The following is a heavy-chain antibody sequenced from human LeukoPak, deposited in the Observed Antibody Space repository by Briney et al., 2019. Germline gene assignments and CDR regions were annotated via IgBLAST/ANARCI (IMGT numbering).Heavy chain of an antibody. CDR3: AKDAPIGY. J-gene: IGHJ4*02. D-gene: IGHD3-16*02. CDR2: IRYDGSNK. Sequence: GGSLRLSCAASGFTFDSYAMSWVRRAPGKGLEWVAFIRYDGSNKYYADSVKGRFTISRDDSENTLYLQMNSLRPEGTAVYYCAKDAPIGYWGQGTLVTVSS. V-gene: IGHV3-30*02. CDR1: GFTFDSYA.